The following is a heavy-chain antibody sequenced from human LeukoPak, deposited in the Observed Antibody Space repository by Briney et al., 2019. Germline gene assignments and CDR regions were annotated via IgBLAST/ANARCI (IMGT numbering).Heavy chain of an antibody. V-gene: IGHV4-34*01. J-gene: IGHJ4*02. Sequence: TSETLSLTCAVYGGSFSGYYWSWIRQPPGKGLEWIGEIKHSGSTNYNPSLKSRVTISVDTSKNQFSLKLSSVTAADTAVYYCARGMLRGRKAGYCSGGSGYSFADYWGQGTLVTVSS. CDR3: ARGMLRGRKAGYCSGGSGYSFADY. CDR2: IKHSGST. CDR1: GGSFSGYY. D-gene: IGHD2-15*01.